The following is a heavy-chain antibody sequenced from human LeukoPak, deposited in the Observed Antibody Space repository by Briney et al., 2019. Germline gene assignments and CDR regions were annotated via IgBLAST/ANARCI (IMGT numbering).Heavy chain of an antibody. J-gene: IGHJ5*02. V-gene: IGHV4-59*08. Sequence: SETLSLTCAVYGGSFSGYYWSWIRQPPGKGLEWIGYIYYSGSTNYNPSLKSRVTISVDTSKNQFSLKLSSVTAADTAVYYCARRHHPRTSTGFDPWGQGTLVTVSS. CDR2: IYYSGST. CDR1: GGSFSGYY. D-gene: IGHD3/OR15-3a*01. CDR3: ARRHHPRTSTGFDP.